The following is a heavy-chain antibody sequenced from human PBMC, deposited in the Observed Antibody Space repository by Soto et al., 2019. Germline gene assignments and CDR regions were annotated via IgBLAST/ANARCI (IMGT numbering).Heavy chain of an antibody. V-gene: IGHV1-18*01. J-gene: IGHJ4*02. D-gene: IGHD3-22*01. CDR3: ARDPRVYYDSSGYYWVY. CDR1: GYTFSSYA. CDR2: ISAYNGNT. Sequence: QVQLVQSGAEVKKPGASVKVSCKASGYTFSSYAISWVRQAPGQGIEWMGWISAYNGNTNYAQNFQGRVTMTTDTSTSTAYMELRSLRYDDTAVYYCARDPRVYYDSSGYYWVYWGQGTLVTVSS.